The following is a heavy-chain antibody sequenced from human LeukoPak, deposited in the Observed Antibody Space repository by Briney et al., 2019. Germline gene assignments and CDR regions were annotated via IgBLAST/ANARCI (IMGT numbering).Heavy chain of an antibody. CDR1: GFTFSSYS. CDR3: TTRGGSFSIFDY. D-gene: IGHD1-26*01. CDR2: ISSSSSYI. V-gene: IGHV3-21*03. Sequence: PGGSLRLSCAASGFTFSSYSMNWVRQAPGKGLEWVSSISSSSSYIYYADSVKGRFTISRDNAKNSLYLQMNSLKTEDTAVYYCTTRGGSFSIFDYWGQGTLVTVSS. J-gene: IGHJ4*02.